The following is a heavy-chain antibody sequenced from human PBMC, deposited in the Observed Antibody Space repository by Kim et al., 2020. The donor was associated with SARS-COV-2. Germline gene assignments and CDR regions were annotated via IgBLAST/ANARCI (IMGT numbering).Heavy chain of an antibody. CDR1: GYSISSGYY. D-gene: IGHD6-13*01. Sequence: SETLSLTCTVSGYSISSGYYWGWIRQPPGKGLEWIGSIYHSGSTYYNPSLKSRVTISVDTSKNQFSLKLSSVTAADTAVYYCARDKQLVTESEYWFDPWGQGTLVTVSS. CDR2: IYHSGST. V-gene: IGHV4-38-2*02. J-gene: IGHJ5*02. CDR3: ARDKQLVTESEYWFDP.